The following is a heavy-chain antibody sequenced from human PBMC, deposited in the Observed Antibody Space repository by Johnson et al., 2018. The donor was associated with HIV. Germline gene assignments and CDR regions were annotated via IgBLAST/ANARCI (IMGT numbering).Heavy chain of an antibody. CDR1: GVTISDSY. CDR3: ARDRTSRQGGAFDI. CDR2: IRSSNSGSTT. J-gene: IGHJ3*02. Sequence: AAGGVTISDSYMSWIRQAPGKGLEWVSYIRSSNSGSTTYYADSVKGRFTVSRDNAKNSLFLQMNSLRAEDTAVYYCARDRTSRQGGAFDIWGQGTMVTVSS. V-gene: IGHV3-11*04.